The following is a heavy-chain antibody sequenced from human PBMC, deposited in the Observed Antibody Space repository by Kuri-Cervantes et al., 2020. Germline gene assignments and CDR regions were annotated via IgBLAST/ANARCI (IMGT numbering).Heavy chain of an antibody. CDR2: IIPIFGTA. V-gene: IGHV1-69*13. CDR1: GGTFSSYG. D-gene: IGHD3-22*01. J-gene: IGHJ3*02. CDR3: ATPEKQWLPKDAFDI. Sequence: SVKVSCKASGGTFSSYGISWVRQAPGQGLEWMGGIIPIFGTANYAQKFQGRVTITADESTSTAYMELSSLRSEDTAVYYCATPEKQWLPKDAFDIWGQGTMVTVSS.